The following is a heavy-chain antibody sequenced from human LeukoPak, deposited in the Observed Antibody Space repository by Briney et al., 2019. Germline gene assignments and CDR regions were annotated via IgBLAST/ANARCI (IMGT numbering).Heavy chain of an antibody. V-gene: IGHV4-30-2*01. D-gene: IGHD5-12*01. CDR3: MRGGIGYDSDY. J-gene: IGHJ4*02. Sequence: PSETLSLTCTISGGSISSGAYYLSWIRQPPGNGLEWIGYIRHSGSTYYNPSLKSRVTISVDRSKNQFSLKLTSVTAADTAVYYCMRGGIGYDSDYWGQGILVSVSS. CDR2: IRHSGST. CDR1: GGSISSGAYY.